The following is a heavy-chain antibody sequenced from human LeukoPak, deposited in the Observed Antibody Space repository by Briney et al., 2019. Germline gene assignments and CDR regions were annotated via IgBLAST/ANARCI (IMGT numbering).Heavy chain of an antibody. CDR1: GYTFTSYD. Sequence: ASVKVSCKASGYTFTSYDINWERQATGQGLGWMGGMNPNSGNTGYAHKIQGRDTMTTNTSISTAYMELSSLKPEDTAVFYCARVTSNPAVAVYDAFDIGGQGTIVTVYS. CDR3: ARVTSNPAVAVYDAFDI. D-gene: IGHD6-19*01. V-gene: IGHV1-8*01. J-gene: IGHJ3*02. CDR2: MNPNSGNT.